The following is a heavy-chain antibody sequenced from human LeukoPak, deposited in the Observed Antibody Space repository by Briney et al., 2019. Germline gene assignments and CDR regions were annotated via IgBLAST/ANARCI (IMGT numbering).Heavy chain of an antibody. V-gene: IGHV3-21*01. CDR2: ISSSSEYM. D-gene: IGHD3-10*01. CDR1: GFTFSSYD. J-gene: IGHJ4*02. CDR3: ARVPFGELVYDY. Sequence: GGSLRLSCAASGFTFSSYDMHWVRQAPGKGLEWVSSISSSSEYMYYGDSVKGRFTISRDNARNSLYLQMNSLRAEDTAVYYCARVPFGELVYDYWGQGTLVTASS.